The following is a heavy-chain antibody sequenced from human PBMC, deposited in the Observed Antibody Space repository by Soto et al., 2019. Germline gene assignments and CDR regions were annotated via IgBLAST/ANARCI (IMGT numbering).Heavy chain of an antibody. V-gene: IGHV3-48*02. D-gene: IGHD3-10*01. CDR2: INSDSGTI. Sequence: EALLEESGGGLVQPGGSLRLLCGASGFTFASDNMNWVRQAPGKGLEWIAYINSDSGTIYYADSVKGRFTISRDNAHNSLYLQMNHLRDDDTAVYYCAKSAGWFEGDSFNVWGHGTMVSVSS. CDR1: GFTFASDN. J-gene: IGHJ3*01. CDR3: AKSAGWFEGDSFNV.